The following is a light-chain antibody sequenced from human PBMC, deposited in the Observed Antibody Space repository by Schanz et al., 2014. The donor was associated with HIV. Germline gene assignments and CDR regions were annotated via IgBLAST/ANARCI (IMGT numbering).Light chain of an antibody. Sequence: QSALTQPASVSGSPGQSITISCTGTSSDVGNYNLVSWYQQHPGKAPKLMIYGVSVRPSGVSHRFSGSKSDNTASLTISGLQTDDEGDYYCSSYTTNRTVTFGGGTKLTVL. J-gene: IGLJ2*01. CDR1: SSDVGNYNL. V-gene: IGLV2-14*02. CDR2: GVS. CDR3: SSYTTNRTVT.